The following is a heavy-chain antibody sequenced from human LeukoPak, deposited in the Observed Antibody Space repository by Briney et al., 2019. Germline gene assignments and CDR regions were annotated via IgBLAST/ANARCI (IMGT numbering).Heavy chain of an antibody. J-gene: IGHJ4*02. D-gene: IGHD3-10*01. V-gene: IGHV3-23*01. CDR2: TSGSGGNT. CDR3: AKDEGSSGSYYNPLDY. CDR1: GFTFSSFA. Sequence: GGSLRLSCAASGFTFSSFAMSWVRQAPGKGLEWVSGTSGSGGNTYYADSVKGRFTISRDNSKNTLYLQMDSLRAEDTAVYYCAKDEGSSGSYYNPLDYWGQGTLVTVSS.